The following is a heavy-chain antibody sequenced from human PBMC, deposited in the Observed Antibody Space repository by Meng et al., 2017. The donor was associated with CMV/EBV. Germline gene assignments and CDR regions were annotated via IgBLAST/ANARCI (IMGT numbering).Heavy chain of an antibody. D-gene: IGHD3-3*01. V-gene: IGHV3-11*04. J-gene: IGHJ6*02. CDR2: ISSSGSTI. CDR1: GGSFSGYY. CDR3: ARGTYYDFWSGYCPSCYYYGMDV. Sequence: LSLTCAVYGGSFSGYYWSWIRQPPGKGLEWVSYISSSGSTIYYADSVKGRFTISRDNAKNSLYLQMNSLRAEDTAVYYCARGTYYDFWSGYCPSCYYYGMDVWGQGTTVTVSS.